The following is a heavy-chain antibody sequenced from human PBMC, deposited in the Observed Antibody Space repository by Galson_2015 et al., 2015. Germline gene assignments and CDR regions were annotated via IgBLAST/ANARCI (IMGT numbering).Heavy chain of an antibody. CDR2: LSSSGGNT. Sequence: LRLSCAASGFSFTRYALSWVRQAPRQGLEWVSSLSSSGGNTYYADSVKGRFTISRDSSENTLYLQMNSLRAEDTALYYCAKEVSLGAAAGRWEFYYGMDVWGQGTTVTVSS. D-gene: IGHD1-26*01. CDR3: AKEVSLGAAAGRWEFYYGMDV. V-gene: IGHV3-23*01. CDR1: GFSFTRYA. J-gene: IGHJ6*02.